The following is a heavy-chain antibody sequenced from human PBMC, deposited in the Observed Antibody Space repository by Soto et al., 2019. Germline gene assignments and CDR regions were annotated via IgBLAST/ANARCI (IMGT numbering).Heavy chain of an antibody. J-gene: IGHJ6*02. CDR1: GFSLSTSGMC. D-gene: IGHD6-19*01. CDR2: IDWDDDK. V-gene: IGHV2-70*11. CDR3: ARYNVSPGAVAGTGYYYGMDV. Sequence: ESGPTLVNPTQTLTLTCTFSGFSLSTSGMCVSWIRQPPGKALEWLARIDWDDDKYYSTSLKTRLTISKDTSKNQVVLTMTNMDPVDTATYYCARYNVSPGAVAGTGYYYGMDVWGQGTTVTVSS.